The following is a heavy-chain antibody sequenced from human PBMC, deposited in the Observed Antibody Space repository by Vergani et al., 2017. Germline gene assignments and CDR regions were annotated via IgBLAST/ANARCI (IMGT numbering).Heavy chain of an antibody. CDR1: GFTFSSYA. V-gene: IGHV3-23*01. J-gene: IGHJ4*02. D-gene: IGHD3-22*01. Sequence: EVQLLESGGGLVQPGGSLRLSCAASGFTFSSYAMSWVRQAPGKGLEWVSAISGSGGSTYYADSVKGRFTISRDNAKNSLYLQMNSLRAEDTAVYYCARDDSSGTTPDYWGQGTLVTVSS. CDR2: ISGSGGST. CDR3: ARDDSSGTTPDY.